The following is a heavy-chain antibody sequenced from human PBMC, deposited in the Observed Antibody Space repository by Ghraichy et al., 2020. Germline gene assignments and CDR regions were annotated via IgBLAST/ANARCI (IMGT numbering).Heavy chain of an antibody. Sequence: TLSLTCTVSGGSISSYYWSWIRQPPGKGLEWIGYIYYSGSTNYNPSLKSRVTISVDTSKNQFSLKLSSVTAADTAVYYCARSTHGRDSSGYSSLVLDYWGQGTLVTVSS. D-gene: IGHD3-22*01. CDR2: IYYSGST. CDR3: ARSTHGRDSSGYSSLVLDY. J-gene: IGHJ4*02. V-gene: IGHV4-59*01. CDR1: GGSISSYY.